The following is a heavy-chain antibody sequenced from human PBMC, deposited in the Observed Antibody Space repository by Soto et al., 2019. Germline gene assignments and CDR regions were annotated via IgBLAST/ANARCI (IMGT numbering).Heavy chain of an antibody. J-gene: IGHJ1*01. Sequence: QVQLQESGPGLVKPSETLSLTCAVSGDSISSYYCMWIRQPPGKGLESIGYLYYVRRANYNPSLKSRVTLPVATSTNPCSLPLSSMTAAATAVYSCALRRIAVVPESCGQAPLVTVSS. CDR3: ALRRIAVVPES. D-gene: IGHD3-22*01. V-gene: IGHV4-59*01. CDR2: LYYVRRA. CDR1: GDSISSYY.